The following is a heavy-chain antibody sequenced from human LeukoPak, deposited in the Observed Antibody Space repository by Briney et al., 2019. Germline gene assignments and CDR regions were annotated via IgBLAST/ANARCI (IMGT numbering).Heavy chain of an antibody. V-gene: IGHV3-48*03. CDR2: ISSSGRTI. CDR1: GFTFSSYE. CDR3: AKPPGLRRLDP. J-gene: IGHJ5*02. D-gene: IGHD5-12*01. Sequence: GGSLRLSCAASGFTFSSYEMNWVRQAAGKGLEWVAYISSSGRTIYYAESVKGRFTISRDNAKNSLYLQMNSLRAEDTAVYYCAKPPGLRRLDPWGQGTLVTVSS.